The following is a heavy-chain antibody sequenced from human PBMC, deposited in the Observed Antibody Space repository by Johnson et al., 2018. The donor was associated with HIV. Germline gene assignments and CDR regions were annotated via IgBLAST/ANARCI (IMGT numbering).Heavy chain of an antibody. CDR3: ARDYNGVFDV. V-gene: IGHV3-33*03. J-gene: IGHJ3*01. CDR2: IWYDGSNK. D-gene: IGHD4-11*01. CDR1: EFSFSTYA. Sequence: VQLVESGGGVVQPGRSLRLSCAASEFSFSTYAMHWVRQAPGKGLEWVALIWYDGSNKNYADSVKGRFTISRDNSKNTMSLQMNSLRAEDTAIYYCARDYNGVFDVWGQGTLVTVSS.